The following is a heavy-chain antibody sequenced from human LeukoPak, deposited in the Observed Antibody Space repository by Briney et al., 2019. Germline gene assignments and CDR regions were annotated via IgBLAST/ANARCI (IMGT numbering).Heavy chain of an antibody. Sequence: ASVKVSCKASGYTFTGYYMHWVRQAPGQGLEWMGIINPSGDSTSYAQKFQGRVTMTRDTSTSTVYMELSSLRSEDTAVYYCARCPHTAMALFDYWGQGTLVTVSS. CDR2: INPSGDST. CDR1: GYTFTGYY. CDR3: ARCPHTAMALFDY. D-gene: IGHD5-18*01. J-gene: IGHJ4*02. V-gene: IGHV1-46*01.